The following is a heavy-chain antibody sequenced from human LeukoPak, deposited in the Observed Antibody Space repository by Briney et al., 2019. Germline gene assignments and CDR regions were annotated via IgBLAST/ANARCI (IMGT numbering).Heavy chain of an antibody. D-gene: IGHD3-10*01. CDR1: GFIFSSYA. CDR2: IWYDGSNK. CDR3: ARDSGDYYGSGNYNY. Sequence: GRSLRLSCAASGFIFSSYAMHWVRQAPGKGPEWVAIIWYDGSNKYYAESVEGRFTISRDNSKNTLYLQMNSLRAEDTAVYSCARDSGDYYGSGNYNYWGQGTLVTVSS. J-gene: IGHJ4*02. V-gene: IGHV3-33*01.